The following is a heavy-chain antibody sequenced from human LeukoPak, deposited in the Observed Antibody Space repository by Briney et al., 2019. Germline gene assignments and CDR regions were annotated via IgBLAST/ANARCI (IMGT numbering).Heavy chain of an antibody. Sequence: GGSLRLSCAASGFTFSTYAMHWVRQAPGKGLEWVSAISGSGGSTYYADSVKGRFTISRDNSKNTLYLQMNSLRAEDTAVYYCARGAAVGWFDPWGQGTLVTVSS. V-gene: IGHV3-23*01. CDR3: ARGAAVGWFDP. CDR1: GFTFSTYA. D-gene: IGHD3-16*01. J-gene: IGHJ5*02. CDR2: ISGSGGST.